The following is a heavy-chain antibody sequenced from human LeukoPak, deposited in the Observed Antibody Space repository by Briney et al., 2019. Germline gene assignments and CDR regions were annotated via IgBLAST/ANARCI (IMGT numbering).Heavy chain of an antibody. CDR3: ARGTGYSSSWYRSRRYYFDY. J-gene: IGHJ4*02. V-gene: IGHV1-2*02. CDR1: GYTFTGYY. CDR2: INPNSGGT. D-gene: IGHD6-13*01. Sequence: ASVKVSCKASGYTFTGYYMHWVRQAPGQGLEWMGWINPNSGGTNYAQKFQGRVTMTRDTSISTAYMELSRLRSDDTAVYYCARGTGYSSSWYRSRRYYFDYWGQGTLVTISS.